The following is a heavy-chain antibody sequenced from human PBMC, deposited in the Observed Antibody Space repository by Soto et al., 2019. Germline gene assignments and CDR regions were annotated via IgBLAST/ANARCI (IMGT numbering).Heavy chain of an antibody. CDR2: IYYSGSP. D-gene: IGHD4-17*01. V-gene: IGHV4-61*01. J-gene: IGHJ4*02. Sequence: SETLSLTCSVSGGSVSSRTYYWSWIRQSPEKALEWIGNIYYSGSPNYNPSLRSRVTISIDTSKNLFSLRLTSVTAADTAIYYCARDHYGDYSHTPVCGPGTLVTVSS. CDR3: ARDHYGDYSHTPV. CDR1: GGSVSSRTYY.